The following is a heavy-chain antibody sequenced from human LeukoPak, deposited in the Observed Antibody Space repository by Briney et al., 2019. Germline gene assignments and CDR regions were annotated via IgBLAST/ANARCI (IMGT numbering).Heavy chain of an antibody. CDR2: IYYSGST. CDR1: GGSISSSSYY. Sequence: SETLSLTCTVSGGSISSSSYYWGWIRQPPGKGLEWIGSIYYSGSTYYNPSLKSRVIISIDTSRSQLSLKLSSVTAADTAMYYCARIEGDNSLEYWGQGTLVTVSS. D-gene: IGHD3-16*01. J-gene: IGHJ4*02. CDR3: ARIEGDNSLEY. V-gene: IGHV4-39*07.